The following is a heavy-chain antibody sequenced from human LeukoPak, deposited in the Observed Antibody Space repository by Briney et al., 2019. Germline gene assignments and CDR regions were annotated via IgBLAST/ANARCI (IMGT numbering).Heavy chain of an antibody. CDR3: ARALRGLSGYFDY. J-gene: IGHJ4*02. CDR2: INPNSGGT. V-gene: IGHV1-2*02. Sequence: ASVKVSCKASGYTFTGYYMHWVRQAPGQGLEWMGWINPNSGGTNYAQKFQGRVTVTRDTSISTAYMELSRLRSDDTAVYYCARALRGLSGYFDYWGQGTLVTVSS. CDR1: GYTFTGYY. D-gene: IGHD3-16*02.